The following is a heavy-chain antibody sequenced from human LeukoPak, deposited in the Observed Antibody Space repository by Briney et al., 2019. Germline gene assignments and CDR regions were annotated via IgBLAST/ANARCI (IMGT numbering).Heavy chain of an antibody. CDR3: ARDFRGYYESSGYYFAYYHGMDV. V-gene: IGHV1-3*01. Sequence: ASVKVSCKASGYTFTSYAIYWGRQAPGQRLEWMGWINAGNGNTKFSQKLQDRVTITRDTSASTAYMELSSLRSEDTAVYYCARDFRGYYESSGYYFAYYHGMDVWGQGTTVTVSS. J-gene: IGHJ6*02. CDR2: INAGNGNT. D-gene: IGHD3-22*01. CDR1: GYTFTSYA.